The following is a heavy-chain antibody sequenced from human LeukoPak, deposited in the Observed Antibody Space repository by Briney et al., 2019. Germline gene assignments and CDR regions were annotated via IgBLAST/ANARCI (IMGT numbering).Heavy chain of an antibody. CDR3: AREAAGAPYYYYMDV. D-gene: IGHD6-13*01. CDR1: GGSISSSNW. J-gene: IGHJ6*03. V-gene: IGHV4-4*02. CDR2: IYHSGST. Sequence: SETLSLTCAVSGGSISSSNWWSWVRQPPGKGLEWIGEIYHSGSTNYNPPLKSRVTISVDKSKNQFSLKLSSVTAADTAVYYCAREAAGAPYYYYMDVWGKGTTVTISS.